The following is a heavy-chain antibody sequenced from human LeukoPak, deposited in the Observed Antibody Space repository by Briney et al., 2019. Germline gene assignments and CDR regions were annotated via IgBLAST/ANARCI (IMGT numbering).Heavy chain of an antibody. D-gene: IGHD1-1*01. CDR2: SSCSGGST. J-gene: IGHJ4*02. CDR3: AKVFGWNDWEIDY. CDR1: GFTISSSP. V-gene: IGHV3-23*01. Sequence: ARSLILYCAASGFTISSSPLCCVRHHHHHGLDSISASSCSGGSTYYTDSVKGRFTISRDNSKNTLYLQMNSLRAEDTAVYYCAKVFGWNDWEIDYWGQGTLITVSS.